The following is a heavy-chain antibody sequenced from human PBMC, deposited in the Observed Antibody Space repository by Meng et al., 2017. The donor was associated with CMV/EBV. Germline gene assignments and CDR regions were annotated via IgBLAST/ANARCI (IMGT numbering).Heavy chain of an antibody. J-gene: IGHJ4*02. V-gene: IGHV4-38-2*02. D-gene: IGHD2-2*01. Sequence: LRLSCTVSGYSISSGYYWGWIRQPPGKGLEWIGSIYHSGSTYYNPSLKSRVTISVDTSKNQFSLKLSSVTAADTAVYYCAKVRVVVVPAARYFDYWGQGTLVTVSS. CDR3: AKVRVVVVPAARYFDY. CDR1: GYSISSGYY. CDR2: IYHSGST.